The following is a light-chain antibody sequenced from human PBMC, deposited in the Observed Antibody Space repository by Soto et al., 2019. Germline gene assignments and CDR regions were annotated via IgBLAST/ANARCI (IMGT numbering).Light chain of an antibody. V-gene: IGLV2-14*01. J-gene: IGLJ2*01. CDR2: DVS. CDR3: SSYTSTSTLV. CDR1: SSDVGYYNY. Sequence: QSALTQPASVSGSPGQSITISCTGTSSDVGYYNYISWYQQHPGKAPKLIIYDVSSRPSGVSNRFSGSKSGNTASLAISGLQAEDDADYYCSSYTSTSTLVFGGGTKLTVL.